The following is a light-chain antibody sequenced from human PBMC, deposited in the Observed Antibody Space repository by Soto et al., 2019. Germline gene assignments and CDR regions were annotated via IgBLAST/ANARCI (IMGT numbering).Light chain of an antibody. J-gene: IGKJ4*01. CDR3: QQLWTYPLT. CDR1: QSVSSN. CDR2: GAS. Sequence: EIVMTQSPATLSVSPGERATLSCRASQSVSSNLAWYQQKPGQAPRLLIYGASTRATGIPARFSGSGSGTDFTLTISSLQPEDFATYYCQQLWTYPLTFGGGTKVDIK. V-gene: IGKV3-15*01.